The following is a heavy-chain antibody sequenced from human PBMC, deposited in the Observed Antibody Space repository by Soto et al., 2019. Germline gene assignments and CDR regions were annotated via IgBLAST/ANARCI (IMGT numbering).Heavy chain of an antibody. J-gene: IGHJ4*02. D-gene: IGHD6-13*01. Sequence: QVQLVESGGGVVRPGRSLRLTCAASGFTFRNYGMHWVRQAPGKGLEWVAVISHDGSDKYYADSMKGRFIISRDNSENTLFLNMNCLKPEDTAVYYCAKENQHLVHDYWGQGTLVTVSS. CDR3: AKENQHLVHDY. CDR1: GFTFRNYG. V-gene: IGHV3-30*18. CDR2: ISHDGSDK.